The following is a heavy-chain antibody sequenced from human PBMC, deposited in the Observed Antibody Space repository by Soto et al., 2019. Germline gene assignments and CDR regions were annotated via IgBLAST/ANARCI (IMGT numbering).Heavy chain of an antibody. CDR1: GYSFTSSW. CDR2: IYPYDSDT. CDR3: ATVRTDSGDYEGFGY. J-gene: IGHJ4*02. V-gene: IGHV5-51*03. Sequence: GASVKISCKGSGYSFTSSWIGWVRQVPGKGLEWMVMIYPYDSDTRYSPSFQGQVTISADKSTSTAYLQWSSLKASDTAMYYCATVRTDSGDYEGFGYWGQGTLVTVSS. D-gene: IGHD4-17*01.